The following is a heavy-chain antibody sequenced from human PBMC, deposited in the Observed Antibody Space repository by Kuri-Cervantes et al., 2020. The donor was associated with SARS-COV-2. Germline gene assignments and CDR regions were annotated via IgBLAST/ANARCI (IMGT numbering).Heavy chain of an antibody. Sequence: SETLSLTCTVSGGSISSYYWSWIRQPPGKGLEWIGSIYHSGSTYYNPSLKSRVTISVDTSKNQFSLKLSSVTAADTAVYYCARVGAYLGYCSSTSCYGPFDYWGQGTLVTVSS. V-gene: IGHV4-38-2*02. J-gene: IGHJ4*02. CDR1: GGSISSYY. CDR3: ARVGAYLGYCSSTSCYGPFDY. D-gene: IGHD2-2*01. CDR2: IYHSGST.